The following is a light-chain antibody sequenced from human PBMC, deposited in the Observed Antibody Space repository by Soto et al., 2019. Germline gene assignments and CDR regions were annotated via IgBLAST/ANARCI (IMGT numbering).Light chain of an antibody. V-gene: IGKV1-27*01. J-gene: IGKJ4*01. CDR3: HKYNHAPT. Sequence: DIQLTQSPSCLSASVGDRVTITFRASQAISSYLAWYQQKPGKVPELLIYAASTLQSGAPSRFSGSGSGTDFTLTISSLQPEDVATYYCHKYNHAPTFGGGTKVEIK. CDR1: QAISSY. CDR2: AAS.